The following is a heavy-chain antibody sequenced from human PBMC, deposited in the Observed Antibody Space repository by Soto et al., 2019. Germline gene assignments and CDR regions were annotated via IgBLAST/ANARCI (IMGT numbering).Heavy chain of an antibody. V-gene: IGHV4-31*03. CDR1: GGSISSGGYY. CDR3: ARHSLLAVADDAFDI. D-gene: IGHD6-19*01. Sequence: SETLSLTCTVSGGSISSGGYYWSWIRQHPGKGLEWIGYIYYSGSTYYNPSLKSRVTISVDTSKNQFSLKLSSVTAADTAVYYCARHSLLAVADDAFDIWGQGTMVTVSS. J-gene: IGHJ3*02. CDR2: IYYSGST.